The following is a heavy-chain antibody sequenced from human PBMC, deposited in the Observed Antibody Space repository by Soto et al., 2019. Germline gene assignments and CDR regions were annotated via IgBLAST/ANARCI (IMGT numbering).Heavy chain of an antibody. CDR3: ASAVYLISTSCLPPYYYYYGRDV. D-gene: IGHD2-2*01. Sequence: QVQLVQSGAEVKKPGSSVKVSCKASGGTFSSYAISWVRQAPGQGLEWMGGIIPIFGTANYAQKFQGRVTITAEKSRSTAYMEMSSLRCEDTAVYYCASAVYLISTSCLPPYYYYYGRDVWGQGTTVTVST. J-gene: IGHJ6*01. CDR2: IIPIFGTA. V-gene: IGHV1-69*06. CDR1: GGTFSSYA.